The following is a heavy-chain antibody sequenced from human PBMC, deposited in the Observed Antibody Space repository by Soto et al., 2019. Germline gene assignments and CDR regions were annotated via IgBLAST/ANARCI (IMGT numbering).Heavy chain of an antibody. CDR3: AKDYYGDYPPKYYFDY. CDR1: GFTFSSYA. Sequence: GGSLRLSCAASGFTFSSYAMSWVRQAPGKGLEWVSAISGSGGSTYYADSVKGRFTISRDNSKNTLYLQMNSLRAEDTAVYYCAKDYYGDYPPKYYFDYWGQGTLVTVSS. CDR2: ISGSGGST. V-gene: IGHV3-23*01. J-gene: IGHJ4*02. D-gene: IGHD4-17*01.